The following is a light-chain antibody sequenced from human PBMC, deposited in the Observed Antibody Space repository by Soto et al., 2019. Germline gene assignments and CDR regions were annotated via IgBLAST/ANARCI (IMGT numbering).Light chain of an antibody. CDR1: SSDVGGYNY. CDR2: DVS. Sequence: QSALTQPASVSGSPGQSITISCTGTSSDVGGYNYVSWYQQHPGKAPKLMIYDVSNRPSGVSNRFSGSKSGNTASLTISGLQAEDEADYYCSSYTTTSTPPFGGGTKLTAL. J-gene: IGLJ2*01. CDR3: SSYTTTSTPP. V-gene: IGLV2-14*01.